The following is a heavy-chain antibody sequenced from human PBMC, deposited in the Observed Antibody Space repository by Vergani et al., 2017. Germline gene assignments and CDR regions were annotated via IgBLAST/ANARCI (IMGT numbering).Heavy chain of an antibody. D-gene: IGHD1-26*01. CDR1: GFTFQAFA. Sequence: VEAGGGLVQPGGSLRLSCTASGFTFQAFAFHWVRQVSGRGLEWVSGIDRNYGVKNGNSFEGRFTISRDNAENSVYLEMNSLRVEDTAVYYCATMGGATFNRPYNWFDPRGQGTLVTVSS. V-gene: IGHV3-9*01. CDR3: ATMGGATFNRPYNWFDP. CDR2: IDRNYGVK. J-gene: IGHJ5*02.